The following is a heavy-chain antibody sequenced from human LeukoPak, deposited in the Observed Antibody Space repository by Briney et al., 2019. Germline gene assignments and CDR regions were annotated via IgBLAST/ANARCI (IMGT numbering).Heavy chain of an antibody. V-gene: IGHV3-21*01. CDR2: ISNTGSYI. Sequence: KPGGSLRLSCAASGFTFSSYNMNWVRQAPGKGLEWVSSISNTGSYIYYADSVKGRFTISRDNAKNSLYLQMNSLGAEDTAVYYCASHGYNSLDYWGQGTLVTVSS. CDR1: GFTFSSYN. J-gene: IGHJ4*02. CDR3: ASHGYNSLDY. D-gene: IGHD5-24*01.